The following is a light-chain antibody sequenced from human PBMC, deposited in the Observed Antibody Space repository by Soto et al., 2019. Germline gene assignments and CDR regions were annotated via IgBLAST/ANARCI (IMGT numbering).Light chain of an antibody. Sequence: SYELTQPLSVSVALGQTARITCGGNKIGNKNVHWYQQKPGQAPVLVIYRDNNRPSGIPERISGSNSGNTATLTISRAQAGDEADYYCQVWDSSSHVVFGGGTKVTVL. CDR1: KIGNKN. CDR2: RDN. V-gene: IGLV3-9*01. J-gene: IGLJ2*01. CDR3: QVWDSSSHVV.